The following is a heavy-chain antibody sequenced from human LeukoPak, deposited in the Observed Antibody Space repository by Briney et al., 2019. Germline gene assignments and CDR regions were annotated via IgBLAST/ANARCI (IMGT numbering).Heavy chain of an antibody. CDR2: ILSSGTSM. Sequence: GGSLRLSCTASGFTFNIYGMNWVRQAPGKGLEWVSGILSSGTSMYYADSAKGRFTISRDNAKNSLYLQMNNLRGEDTGVYFCARIGLGRDAYNSFDFWGQGTLVTVSS. CDR3: ARIGLGRDAYNSFDF. V-gene: IGHV3-21*01. J-gene: IGHJ4*02. D-gene: IGHD5-24*01. CDR1: GFTFNIYG.